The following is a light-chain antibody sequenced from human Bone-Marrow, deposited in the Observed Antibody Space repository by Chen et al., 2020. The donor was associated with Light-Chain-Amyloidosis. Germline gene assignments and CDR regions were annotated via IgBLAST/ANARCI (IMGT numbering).Light chain of an antibody. CDR2: GAS. CDR1: QTIGTY. Sequence: DTQMTQSPSSLSASVGDKVTFTCRANQTIGTYLNWYQQKTRKAPKLLIFGASKLQSGVPSRFSGSGSGTEFTLTINGLEPEDFAAYFCQQTYNIPWTFGLGT. CDR3: QQTYNIPWT. J-gene: IGKJ1*01. V-gene: IGKV1-39*01.